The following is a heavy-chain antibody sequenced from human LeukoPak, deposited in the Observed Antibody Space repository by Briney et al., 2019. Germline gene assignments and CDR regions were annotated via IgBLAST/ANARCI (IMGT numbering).Heavy chain of an antibody. V-gene: IGHV4-39*01. CDR2: FYYSGST. Sequence: SETLSLTCTVSGGTISSSSYYWGWIRQPPGKGLKWIGNFYYSGSTYYNPSLKSRVTISVDTSKNQFSLKLSSVTAADTAVYYCARPGLRLGELSHSWYLDLWGRGTLVTVSS. CDR1: GGTISSSSYY. J-gene: IGHJ2*01. CDR3: ARPGLRLGELSHSWYLDL. D-gene: IGHD3-16*02.